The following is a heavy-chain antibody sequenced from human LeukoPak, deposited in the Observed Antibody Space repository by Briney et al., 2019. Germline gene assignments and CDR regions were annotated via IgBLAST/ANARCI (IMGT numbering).Heavy chain of an antibody. CDR1: GFTLSTYW. CDR2: INGDGSST. J-gene: IGHJ4*02. CDR3: ARGYYSGPGGY. Sequence: PGGSLRLSCAASGFTLSTYWIYWVRQAPGKGLVWVSRINGDGSSTNYADSVKGRFTISRDNAKNTLYLQMNSLRAEDTAVYYCARGYYSGPGGYWGQGTLVTVSS. D-gene: IGHD4-11*01. V-gene: IGHV3-74*01.